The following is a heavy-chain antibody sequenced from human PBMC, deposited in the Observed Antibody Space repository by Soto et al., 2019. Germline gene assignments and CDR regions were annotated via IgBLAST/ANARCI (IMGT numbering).Heavy chain of an antibody. CDR1: GGSFSGYY. D-gene: IGHD6-13*01. J-gene: IGHJ6*02. CDR3: ARFKVGSSFYYYGMDV. CDR2: INHSGST. V-gene: IGHV4-34*01. Sequence: SETLSPTCAVYGGSFSGYYWSWIRQPPGKGLEWIGEINHSGSTNYNPSLKSRVTISVDTSKNQFSLKLSSVTAADTAVYYCARFKVGSSFYYYGMDVWGQGTTVTVSS.